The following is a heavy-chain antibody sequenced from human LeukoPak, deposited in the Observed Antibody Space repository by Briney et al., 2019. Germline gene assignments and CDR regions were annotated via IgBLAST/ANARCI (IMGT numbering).Heavy chain of an antibody. D-gene: IGHD3-10*01. CDR1: GGTFSSYA. CDR2: INPSGGST. Sequence: ASVKVSCKASGGTFSSYAISWVRQAPGQGLEWMGIINPSGGSTSYAQKFQGRVTMTRDMSTSTVYMELSSLRSEDTAVYYCARDPIAGSYYYYYYMDVWGKGTTVTVSS. J-gene: IGHJ6*03. V-gene: IGHV1-46*01. CDR3: ARDPIAGSYYYYYYMDV.